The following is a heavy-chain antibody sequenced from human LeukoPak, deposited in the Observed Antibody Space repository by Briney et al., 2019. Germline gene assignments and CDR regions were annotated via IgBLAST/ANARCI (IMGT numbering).Heavy chain of an antibody. CDR3: ARPTMVRGRGWFDP. J-gene: IGHJ5*02. Sequence: WASVKVSCKASGYTFTGYYMHWVRQAPGQGLEWMGWINPNSGGTNYAQKFQGRVTMTRDTSISTAYMELSRLRSDDTAVYYCARPTMVRGRGWFDPWGQGTLVTVSS. CDR2: INPNSGGT. D-gene: IGHD3-10*01. CDR1: GYTFTGYY. V-gene: IGHV1-2*02.